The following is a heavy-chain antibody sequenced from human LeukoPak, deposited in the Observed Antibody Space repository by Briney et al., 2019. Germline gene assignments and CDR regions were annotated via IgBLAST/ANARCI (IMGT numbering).Heavy chain of an antibody. V-gene: IGHV4-30-4*08. CDR1: SGSISSGDYY. CDR3: ASPTIGGAFDI. CDR2: IYYSGST. Sequence: PSETLSLTCTVSSGSISSGDYYWSWIRQPPGKGLEWIGYIYYSGSTYYNPSLKSRVTISVDTSKNQFSLKLSSVTAADTAVYYCASPTIGGAFDIWGQGTMVTVSS. D-gene: IGHD5-12*01. J-gene: IGHJ3*02.